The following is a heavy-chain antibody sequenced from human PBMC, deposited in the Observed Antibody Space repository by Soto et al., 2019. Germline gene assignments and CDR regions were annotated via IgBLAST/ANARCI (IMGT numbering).Heavy chain of an antibody. Sequence: QVQLVQSGAEVKKPGASVKVSCKASGYTFTSYGISWVRQAPGQGLEWMGWISAYNGNTNYAQKSQGRVTMTTDTSTSTPSMELRSLRSDDTAVYYCGRDRGEYSGLYKRRAFDIGGQGTMVTVSS. CDR2: ISAYNGNT. CDR3: GRDRGEYSGLYKRRAFDI. V-gene: IGHV1-18*01. J-gene: IGHJ3*02. D-gene: IGHD1-26*01. CDR1: GYTFTSYG.